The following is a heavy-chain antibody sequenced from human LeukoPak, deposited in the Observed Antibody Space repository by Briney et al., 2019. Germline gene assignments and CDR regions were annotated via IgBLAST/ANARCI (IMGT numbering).Heavy chain of an antibody. D-gene: IGHD5-12*01. J-gene: IGHJ6*03. CDR1: GGSISSSSYY. V-gene: IGHV4-39*07. CDR3: ARDLVAADYYYYMDV. CDR2: IYYSGST. Sequence: SETLSLTCTVSGGSISSSSYYWGWIRQPPGKGLEWIGSIYYSGSTYYNPSLKSRVTISVDTSKNQFSLKLSSVTAADTAVYYCARDLVAADYYYYMDVWGKGTTVTVSS.